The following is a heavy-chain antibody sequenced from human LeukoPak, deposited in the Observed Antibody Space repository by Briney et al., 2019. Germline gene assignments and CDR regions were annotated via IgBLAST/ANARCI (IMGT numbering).Heavy chain of an antibody. CDR3: ASGHCTDDVCFFDY. J-gene: IGHJ4*02. CDR2: MYYSEHT. CDR1: GGSMSTYY. V-gene: IGHV4-59*01. D-gene: IGHD2-8*01. Sequence: PSETLSLTCSVSGGSMSTYYWNWIRQSPGKGLEWIGYMYYSEHTYYNPSLKSRVTISLDTSKNQFSLRLTSVTAADTAVYYCASGHCTDDVCFFDYWGLGTLVTVSS.